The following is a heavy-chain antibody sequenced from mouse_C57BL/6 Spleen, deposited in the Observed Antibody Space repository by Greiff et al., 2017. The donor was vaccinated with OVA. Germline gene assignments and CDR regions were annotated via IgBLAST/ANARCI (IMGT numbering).Heavy chain of an antibody. V-gene: IGHV1-63*01. Sequence: LVESGAELVRPGTSVKMSCKASGYTFTNYWIGWAKQRPGHGLEWIGDIYPGGGYTNYNEKFKGKATLTADKSSSTAYMQFSSLTSEDSAIYYCARSSNYDGFAYWGQGTLVTVSA. CDR3: ARSSNYDGFAY. CDR1: GYTFTNYW. CDR2: IYPGGGYT. D-gene: IGHD2-5*01. J-gene: IGHJ3*01.